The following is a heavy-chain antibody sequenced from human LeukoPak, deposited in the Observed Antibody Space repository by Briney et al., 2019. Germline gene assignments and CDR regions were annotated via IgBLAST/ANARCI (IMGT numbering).Heavy chain of an antibody. J-gene: IGHJ6*03. CDR3: ANLVTTTYYYYYYMDV. Sequence: GGTLRLSCAASGFTFSSYGMSWVRQAPEKGLEWVSAISGSGGSTYYADSVKGRFTISRDNSKNTLYLQMNSLRAADTAVDYCANLVTTTYYYYYYMDVWGKGTTVTISS. D-gene: IGHD4-17*01. CDR2: ISGSGGST. CDR1: GFTFSSYG. V-gene: IGHV3-23*01.